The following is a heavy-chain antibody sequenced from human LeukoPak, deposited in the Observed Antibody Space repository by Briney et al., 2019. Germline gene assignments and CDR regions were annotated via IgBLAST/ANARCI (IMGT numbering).Heavy chain of an antibody. Sequence: GGSPRLSCVASGFTFSNYEMNWVRQAPGKGLEWVSYISSSGSSIYYAGSVKGRFTISRDNAKNSLYLQMNTLRAEDTAVYYCASPSMTYYYYYMDVWAEGPRSPSP. V-gene: IGHV3-48*03. CDR3: ASPSMTYYYYYMDV. CDR2: ISSSGSSI. J-gene: IGHJ6*03. CDR1: GFTFSNYE. D-gene: IGHD2/OR15-2a*01.